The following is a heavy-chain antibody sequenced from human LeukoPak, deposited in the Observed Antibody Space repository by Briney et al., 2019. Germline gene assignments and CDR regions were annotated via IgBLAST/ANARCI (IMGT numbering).Heavy chain of an antibody. CDR1: GFTFSNAW. CDR2: IKSKTDGGTT. D-gene: IGHD3-22*01. V-gene: IGHV3-15*01. J-gene: IGHJ2*01. Sequence: GGSLRLSCAASGFTFSNAWMSWVRQAPGKGLEWVGRIKSKTDGGTTDYAAPVKGRFTISRDDSKNTLYLQMNSLKTEDTAVYYCTTEYYYDSSGAWPYWYFDLWGRGTLVTVSS. CDR3: TTEYYYDSSGAWPYWYFDL.